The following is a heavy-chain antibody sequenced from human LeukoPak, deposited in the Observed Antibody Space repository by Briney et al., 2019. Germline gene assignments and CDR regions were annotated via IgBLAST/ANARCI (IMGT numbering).Heavy chain of an antibody. Sequence: PGGSLRLSCTASGFTFSNHAMTWVRQAPGKGLEWVSAIGGDGRGTDYADSVKGRFTISRDNSKNTLYLEMNSRRADDTARYYCARRVGGTPDYWGPGTLVTVSS. CDR3: ARRVGGTPDY. D-gene: IGHD1-26*01. CDR1: GFTFSNHA. CDR2: IGGDGRGT. J-gene: IGHJ4*02. V-gene: IGHV3-23*01.